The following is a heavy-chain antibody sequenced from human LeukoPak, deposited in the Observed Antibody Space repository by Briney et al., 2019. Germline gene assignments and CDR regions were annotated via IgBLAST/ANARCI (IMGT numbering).Heavy chain of an antibody. CDR1: GGSISSYY. J-gene: IGHJ4*02. D-gene: IGHD3-22*01. Sequence: SETLSLTCAVSGGSISSYYWSWIRQPPGKGLEWIGYIYYSGSTNYNPSLKSRVTISVAKNQFSLKLSSVTAADTAVYYCARDRGSGSSDFDYWGQGTLVTVSS. CDR2: IYYSGST. V-gene: IGHV4-59*01. CDR3: ARDRGSGSSDFDY.